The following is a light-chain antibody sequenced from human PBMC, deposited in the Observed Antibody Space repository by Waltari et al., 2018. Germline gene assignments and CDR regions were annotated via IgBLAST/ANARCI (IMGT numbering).Light chain of an antibody. CDR2: GAS. Sequence: ETVMTQSPTPMSLSPGDRATLSCRASQSVSTNLAWYQLNPGQAPRLLIYGASIRATGVPARFSGRGAGKEFTLTISSLQSEDFAVYYCQLYNNWPPYIFGQGSQLEI. V-gene: IGKV3D-15*01. CDR1: QSVSTN. J-gene: IGKJ2*01. CDR3: QLYNNWPPYI.